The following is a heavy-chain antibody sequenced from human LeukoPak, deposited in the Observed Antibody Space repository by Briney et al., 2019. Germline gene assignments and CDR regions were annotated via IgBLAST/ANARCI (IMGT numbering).Heavy chain of an antibody. CDR3: TREWRGIASHYSGMDV. V-gene: IGHV3-13*01. J-gene: IGHJ6*02. CDR1: GFSVSTSD. D-gene: IGHD3-16*02. CDR2: VGTNHDT. Sequence: GGSLRLSCVASGFSVSTSDMYWVRQAAGGGLEWVAAVGTNHDTLYLGSVKGRFTISRENAKNSLSLEMSYLTVEDTAVYYCTREWRGIASHYSGMDVWGQGTAVIVSS.